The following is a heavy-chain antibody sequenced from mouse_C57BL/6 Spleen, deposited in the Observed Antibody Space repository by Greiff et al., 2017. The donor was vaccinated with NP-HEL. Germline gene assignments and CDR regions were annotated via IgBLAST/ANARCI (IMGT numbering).Heavy chain of an antibody. CDR2: ISDGGSYT. J-gene: IGHJ2*01. D-gene: IGHD1-1*01. CDR1: GFTFSSYA. Sequence: DVKLVESGGGLVKPGGSLKLSCAASGFTFSSYAMSWVRQTPEKRLEWVATISDGGSYTYYPDNVKGRFTISRDNAKNNLYLQMSHLKSEDTAMYDCASLYGSSYFDYWGQGTTLTVSS. CDR3: ASLYGSSYFDY. V-gene: IGHV5-4*03.